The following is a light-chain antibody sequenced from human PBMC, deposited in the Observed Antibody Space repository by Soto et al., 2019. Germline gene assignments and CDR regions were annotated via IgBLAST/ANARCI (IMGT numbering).Light chain of an antibody. Sequence: QSALTQPASVSGSPGQSITISCTGTSSDVGSYNLVSWYQQHPDKAPKLIMFEGTKRPSGVSYRFSGAKSGNTASLTISGLQAEDEADYYCCSYAGPTIAVLFGGGTKRTV. CDR2: EGT. CDR3: CSYAGPTIAVL. V-gene: IGLV2-23*01. CDR1: SSDVGSYNL. J-gene: IGLJ2*01.